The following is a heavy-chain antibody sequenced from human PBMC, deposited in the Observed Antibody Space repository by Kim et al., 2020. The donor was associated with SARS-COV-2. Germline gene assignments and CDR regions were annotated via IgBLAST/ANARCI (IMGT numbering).Heavy chain of an antibody. CDR2: VSISGDKT. V-gene: IGHV3-64D*06. Sequence: GGSLRLSCSASGFTFSDYAMHWVRQAPGRGLEPVATVSISGDKTYYGDSVKGRFTISRDNSKNTQHLQMSTLRADDTAIYYCVKDQTYSYDLWGQGTLV. D-gene: IGHD5-12*01. CDR3: VKDQTYSYDL. J-gene: IGHJ5*02. CDR1: GFTFSDYA.